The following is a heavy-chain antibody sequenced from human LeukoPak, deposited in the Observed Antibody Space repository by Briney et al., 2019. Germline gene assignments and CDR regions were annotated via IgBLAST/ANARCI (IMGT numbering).Heavy chain of an antibody. CDR2: IYPGDSDT. D-gene: IGHD6-6*01. Sequence: GESLKISCKGSGYSFTTYWIAWVRQMPGKGLEWMGIIYPGDSDTRYSPSFQGQVTISADKSISTAYLQWSSLKASDTAMYYCARVSARLTAGFDYWGQGTLVTVSS. J-gene: IGHJ4*02. V-gene: IGHV5-51*01. CDR1: GYSFTTYW. CDR3: ARVSARLTAGFDY.